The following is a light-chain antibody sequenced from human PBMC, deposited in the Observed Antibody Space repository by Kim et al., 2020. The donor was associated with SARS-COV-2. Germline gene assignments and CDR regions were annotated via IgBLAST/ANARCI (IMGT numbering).Light chain of an antibody. V-gene: IGKV3-20*01. Sequence: ENVLTQSPDTLSLSPGERATLSCRASQSVSSNYLAWYQQKPGQAPRLLINGASSRATGIPDRFSGSGSGTDFTLTISRLEPVDFAVYYCQQYGRSPPWTFGEGTKVDIK. CDR1: QSVSSNY. CDR3: QQYGRSPPWT. CDR2: GAS. J-gene: IGKJ1*01.